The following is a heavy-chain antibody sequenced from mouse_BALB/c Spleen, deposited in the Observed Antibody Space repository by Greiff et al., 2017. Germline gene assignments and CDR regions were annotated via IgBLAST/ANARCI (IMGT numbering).Heavy chain of an antibody. CDR2: INPGSGGT. CDR3: ARSDYYGTPYYFDY. V-gene: IGHV1-54*03. D-gene: IGHD1-1*01. CDR1: GYAFTNYL. Sequence: QVQLQQSGAELVRPGTSVKVSCKASGYAFTNYLIEWVKQRPGQGLEWIGVINPGSGGTNYNEKFKGKATLTADKSSSTAYMQLSSLTSDDSAVYFCARSDYYGTPYYFDYWGQGTTLTVSS. J-gene: IGHJ2*01.